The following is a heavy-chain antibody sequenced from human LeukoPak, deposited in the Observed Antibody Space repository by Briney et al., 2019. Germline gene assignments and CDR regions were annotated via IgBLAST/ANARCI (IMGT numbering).Heavy chain of an antibody. D-gene: IGHD3-16*02. CDR3: ARASYDYVWGSYRHFDY. J-gene: IGHJ4*02. CDR2: ISSSSYI. V-gene: IGHV3-21*01. Sequence: GGSLRLSCAASGFTFSSYSMNWVRQAPGKGLEWVSSISSSSYIYYADSVKGRFTISRDNAKNSLYLQMNSLRAEDAAVYYCARASYDYVWGSYRHFDYWGQGTLVTVSS. CDR1: GFTFSSYS.